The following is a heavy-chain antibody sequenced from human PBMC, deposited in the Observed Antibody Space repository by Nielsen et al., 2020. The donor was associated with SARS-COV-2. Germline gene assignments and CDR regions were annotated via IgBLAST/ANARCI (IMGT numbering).Heavy chain of an antibody. CDR1: GFTFSSYA. V-gene: IGHV3-30*04. J-gene: IGHJ4*02. Sequence: GESLKISCAASGFTFSSYAMHWVRQAPGKGLEWVAVISYDGSNKYYADSVKGRFTIPRDNSKNTLYLQMNSLRAEDTAVYYCARVQRARTRVDYWGQGTLVTVSS. CDR3: ARVQRARTRVDY. CDR2: ISYDGSNK. D-gene: IGHD1-1*01.